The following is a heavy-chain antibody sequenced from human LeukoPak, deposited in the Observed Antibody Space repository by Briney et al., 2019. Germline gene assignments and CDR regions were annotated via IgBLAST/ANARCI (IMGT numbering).Heavy chain of an antibody. CDR3: ARDRFRAAAEDDWFDP. Sequence: GGSLRLSCSASGFKFDDYAMHWVRQAPGKGLEWVSGISWNSVSIGYADSVKGRFTISRDNAKNSLYLQMNSLRAEDTALYYCARDRFRAAAEDDWFDPWGQGTLVTASS. J-gene: IGHJ5*02. CDR1: GFKFDDYA. D-gene: IGHD6-13*01. V-gene: IGHV3-9*01. CDR2: ISWNSVSI.